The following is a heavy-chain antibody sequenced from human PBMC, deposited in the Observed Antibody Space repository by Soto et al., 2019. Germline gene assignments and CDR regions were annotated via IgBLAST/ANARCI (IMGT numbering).Heavy chain of an antibody. D-gene: IGHD6-13*01. CDR3: AKDRVAAAGTSNWFDP. J-gene: IGHJ5*02. CDR1: GFTFSSYA. CDR2: ISGSGGST. V-gene: IGHV3-23*01. Sequence: GGSLRLSCAASGFTFSSYAMSWVRQAPGKGLEWVSAISGSGGSTYYADSVRGRFTISRDNSKNTLYLQMNSLRAEDTAVYYCAKDRVAAAGTSNWFDPWGQGTLVTVSS.